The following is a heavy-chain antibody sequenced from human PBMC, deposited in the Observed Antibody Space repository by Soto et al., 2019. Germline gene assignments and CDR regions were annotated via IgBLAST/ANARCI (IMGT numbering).Heavy chain of an antibody. CDR2: INAGNGNT. V-gene: IGHV1-3*01. CDR1: GYTFTGYA. Sequence: GASVKVSCKASGYTFTGYAMHWVRQATGQRLEWMGWINAGNGNTKYSQKFQGRVTITRDTSASTAYMELSSLRSEDTAVYYCARAVAVAAEFAYPSQGTLVTVS. D-gene: IGHD6-19*01. CDR3: ARAVAVAAEFAY. J-gene: IGHJ4*02.